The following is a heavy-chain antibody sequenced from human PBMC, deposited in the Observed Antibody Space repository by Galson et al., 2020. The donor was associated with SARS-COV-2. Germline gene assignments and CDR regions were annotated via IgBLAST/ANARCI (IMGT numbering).Heavy chain of an antibody. J-gene: IGHJ6*02. Sequence: SETLSLTCAVYGGSFSGYYWSWIRQPPGKGLEWIGEINHSGSTNYNPSLKSRVTISVDTSKNQFSLKLSSVTAADTAVYYCARGRVVTMVRGVIGYYYYGMDVWGQGTTVTVSS. V-gene: IGHV4-34*01. CDR2: INHSGST. CDR1: GGSFSGYY. D-gene: IGHD3-10*01. CDR3: ARGRVVTMVRGVIGYYYYGMDV.